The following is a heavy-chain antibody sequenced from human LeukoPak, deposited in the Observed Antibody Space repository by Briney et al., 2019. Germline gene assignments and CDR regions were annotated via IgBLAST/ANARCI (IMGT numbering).Heavy chain of an antibody. Sequence: PGGSLRLSCAASGFTFSSYSMNWVRQAPGKGLEWVSSISSSSSYIYSADSVKGRFTISRDNAKNSPYLQMNSLRAEDTAVYYCAEDPDYGSGNMGVWGKGTTVTISS. CDR3: AEDPDYGSGNMGV. D-gene: IGHD3-10*01. CDR1: GFTFSSYS. V-gene: IGHV3-21*01. CDR2: ISSSSSYI. J-gene: IGHJ6*03.